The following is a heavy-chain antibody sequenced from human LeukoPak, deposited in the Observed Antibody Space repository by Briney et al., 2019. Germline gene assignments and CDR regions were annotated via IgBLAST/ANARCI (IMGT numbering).Heavy chain of an antibody. CDR2: ISHSGGAE. CDR3: ARDYVFAFDY. D-gene: IGHD3-10*02. Sequence: PGRSLRLSCAASGFRFSTYSMNWVRQAPGKGLEWISYISHSGGAEHYTDSVKGRFTISRDNAKNALYLQMNSLRAEDTAVYFCARDYVFAFDYWSQGTLVTVSS. V-gene: IGHV3-48*01. CDR1: GFRFSTYS. J-gene: IGHJ4*02.